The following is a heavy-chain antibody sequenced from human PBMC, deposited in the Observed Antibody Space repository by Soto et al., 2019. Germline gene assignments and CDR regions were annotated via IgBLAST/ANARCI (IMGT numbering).Heavy chain of an antibody. CDR2: IYYIGNT. Sequence: QLQLQESGSGLVKPSETLSLTCIVSNGSISSRSSYWGWIRQTPGKGLEWIGSIYYIGNTYYNPSLKSRVTISIDTSKTQFSLKMNSVTATVTAVYFCGGQDYGAEGYYFENWGQGALVTVSS. CDR3: GGQDYGAEGYYFEN. D-gene: IGHD4-17*01. CDR1: NGSISSRSSY. J-gene: IGHJ4*02. V-gene: IGHV4-39*01.